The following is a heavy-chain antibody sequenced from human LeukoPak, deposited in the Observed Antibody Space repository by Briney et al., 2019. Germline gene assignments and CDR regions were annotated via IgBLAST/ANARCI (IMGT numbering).Heavy chain of an antibody. CDR3: GRVYGY. D-gene: IGHD5/OR15-5a*01. Sequence: PGGSLRLSCVASEFTFSDYYMTWIRQAPGKGLVWVSRINSDGSSTSYADSVKGRFTISRDNAKNTLYLQMNSLRAEDTAVYYCGRVYGYWGQGTLVTVSS. CDR2: INSDGSST. CDR1: EFTFSDYY. V-gene: IGHV3-74*01. J-gene: IGHJ4*02.